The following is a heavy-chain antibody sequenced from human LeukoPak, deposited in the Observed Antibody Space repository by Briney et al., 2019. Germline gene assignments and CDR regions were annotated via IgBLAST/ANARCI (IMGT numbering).Heavy chain of an antibody. CDR1: GYTFTSYD. D-gene: IGHD2-2*01. V-gene: IGHV1-8*01. CDR3: ARGGDIVVVPAAEYNWFDP. J-gene: IGHJ5*02. Sequence: ASVKVSCKASGYTFTSYDINWVRQATGQGPEWMGWMNPNSGNTGYAQKFQGRVTMTRNTSISTAYMELSSLRSEDTAVYYCARGGDIVVVPAAEYNWFDPWGQGTLVTVSS. CDR2: MNPNSGNT.